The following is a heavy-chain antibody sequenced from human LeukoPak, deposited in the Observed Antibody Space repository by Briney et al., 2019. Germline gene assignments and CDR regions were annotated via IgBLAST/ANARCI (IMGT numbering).Heavy chain of an antibody. CDR2: ISGSGAGT. J-gene: IGHJ4*02. V-gene: IGHV3-23*01. CDR3: AKGKYSSSSSPFDY. Sequence: GGSLRLSCAASGFTFSSYAMSWVRQAPGKGLEWVSAISGSGAGTYYADSVKGRFTISRDNSKNTLYLQMNSLRAEDTAVYYCAKGKYSSSSSPFDYWGQGTLVTVSS. D-gene: IGHD6-6*01. CDR1: GFTFSSYA.